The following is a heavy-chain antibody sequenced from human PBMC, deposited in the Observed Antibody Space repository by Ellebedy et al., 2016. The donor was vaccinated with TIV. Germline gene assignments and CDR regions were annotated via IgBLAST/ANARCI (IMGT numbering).Heavy chain of an antibody. CDR3: ARRPGVRGALYYFDY. J-gene: IGHJ4*02. CDR1: GGSISSYY. D-gene: IGHD3-10*01. CDR2: VYSSGST. V-gene: IGHV4-4*07. Sequence: SETLSLTCTVSGGSISSYYWSWIRQPAGKGLEWIGRVYSSGSTDYNPSLKSRVTMSVDTSKNQFSLKLSSVTAADTAVYYCARRPGVRGALYYFDYWGQGTLATVSS.